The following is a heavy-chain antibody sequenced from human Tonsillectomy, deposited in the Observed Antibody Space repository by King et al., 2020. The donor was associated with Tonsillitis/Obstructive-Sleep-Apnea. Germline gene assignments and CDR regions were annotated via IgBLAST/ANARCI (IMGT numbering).Heavy chain of an antibody. CDR2: INHSGNT. V-gene: IGHV4-34*01. J-gene: IGHJ5*02. CDR1: GGSFSGYY. CDR3: ARGDYSNYGFDP. D-gene: IGHD4-11*01. Sequence: VQLQQWGAGLLKPSETLSLTCAVYGGSFSGYYWSWIRQPPGKGLEWIGEINHSGNTNYNPSLKSRVTISVDTSKNQLSLKLSSVTAADTAVYYCARGDYSNYGFDPWGQGTLVTVSS.